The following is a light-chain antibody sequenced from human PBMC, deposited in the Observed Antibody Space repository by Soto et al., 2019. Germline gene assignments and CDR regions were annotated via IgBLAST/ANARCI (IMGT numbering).Light chain of an antibody. J-gene: IGKJ1*01. CDR1: QSVSGSH. Sequence: EIVLTQSPATLSFSPGERATLSCRASQSVSGSHLAWYQQKPGQAPRLLIYGASSRATGIPDRFSGSGSGTDFTLTISGLEPEDFAMYYCQQFSYSPWTFGQGTKVDNK. V-gene: IGKV3-20*01. CDR3: QQFSYSPWT. CDR2: GAS.